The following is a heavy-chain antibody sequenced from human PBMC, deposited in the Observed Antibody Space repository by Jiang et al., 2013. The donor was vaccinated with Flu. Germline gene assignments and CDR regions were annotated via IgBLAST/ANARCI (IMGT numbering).Heavy chain of an antibody. J-gene: IGHJ4*02. CDR2: ISYDGSNK. CDR3: ARGSGAYYQGIHD. V-gene: IGHV3-30*03. Sequence: VQLLESGGGVVQPGRSLRLSCAASGFTFSSYGMHWVRQAPGKGLEWVAVISYDGSNKYYADSVKGRFTISRDNSKNTLYLQMNSLRAEDTAVYYCARGSGAYYQGIHDWGQGTLVTVSS. D-gene: IGHD3-22*01. CDR1: GFTFSSYG.